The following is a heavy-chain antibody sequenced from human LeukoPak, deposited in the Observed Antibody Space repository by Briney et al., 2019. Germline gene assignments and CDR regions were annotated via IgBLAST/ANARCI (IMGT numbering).Heavy chain of an antibody. V-gene: IGHV3-23*01. CDR1: GFTFSSYA. J-gene: IGHJ4*02. CDR2: ISGSGGNT. D-gene: IGHD6-19*01. Sequence: PGGSLRLSCAASGFTFSSYAMSWVRQAPGKGLEWVSAISGSGGNTYYADSVKGRFTISRDNSKNTLYLQMNSLRAEDTAVYYCAKDGDSSGWLYNIYFDYWGQGTLVTVSS. CDR3: AKDGDSSGWLYNIYFDY.